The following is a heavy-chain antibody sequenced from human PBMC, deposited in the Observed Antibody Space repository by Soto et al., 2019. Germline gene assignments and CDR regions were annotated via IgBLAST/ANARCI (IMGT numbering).Heavy chain of an antibody. CDR2: LNPNSGAT. CDR1: EYTFTGYY. D-gene: IGHD6-6*01. CDR3: ARYFIPPRLYSTSSGLIYYFGMDV. Sequence: ASVKVSCKASEYTFTGYYLHWVRQAPGQGLEWMGWLNPNSGATTYAQKFQGRATMTRDTSISKAYMELRRLRSDHTAVYYCARYFIPPRLYSTSSGLIYYFGMDVWGQGTTVTGS. V-gene: IGHV1-2*02. J-gene: IGHJ6*02.